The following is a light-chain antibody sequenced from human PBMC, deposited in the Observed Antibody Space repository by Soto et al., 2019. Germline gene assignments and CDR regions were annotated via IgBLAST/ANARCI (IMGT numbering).Light chain of an antibody. J-gene: IGKJ1*01. V-gene: IGKV3-11*01. CDR3: QQRSTWPWT. CDR1: QSVSNY. Sequence: EIVLTQSPATLSLSPGERATLSCRASQSVSNYLAWYQQKPGQAPRLLIYDASNRATGIPARFSGSGSGTDFTLTISNLEPEDFALYYCQQRSTWPWTFGQGTKVEIK. CDR2: DAS.